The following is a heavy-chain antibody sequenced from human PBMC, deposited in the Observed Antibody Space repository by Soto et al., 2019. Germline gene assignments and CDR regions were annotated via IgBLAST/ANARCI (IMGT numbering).Heavy chain of an antibody. CDR1: GGSISSGGYY. J-gene: IGHJ4*02. CDR3: AWGRGYHTKFDY. V-gene: IGHV4-31*03. CDR2: IYYSGST. Sequence: TLSLTCTVSGGSISSGGYYWTWIRQHPGKGLECIGYIYYSGSTYYTPSLRSRVTISVNTSSNQFSLKLNSVTAADTAVYFFAWGRGYHTKFDYWGQRTSGTVSS. D-gene: IGHD5-18*01.